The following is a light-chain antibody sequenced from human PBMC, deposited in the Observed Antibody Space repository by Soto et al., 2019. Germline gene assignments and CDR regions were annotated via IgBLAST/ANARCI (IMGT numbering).Light chain of an antibody. CDR3: QRYGSPRT. Sequence: EIVLTQSPGTLSLSPGERATLSCRASQSVSSSYLAWYQQKPGQAPRLLIYGASSRATGLPDRFSGSGSGTDFPLTISRLEPEDFAVYYCQRYGSPRTFGQGPKVEIK. J-gene: IGKJ1*01. V-gene: IGKV3-20*01. CDR1: QSVSSSY. CDR2: GAS.